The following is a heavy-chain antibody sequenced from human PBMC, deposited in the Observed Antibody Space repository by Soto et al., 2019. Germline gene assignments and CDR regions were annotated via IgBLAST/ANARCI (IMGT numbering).Heavy chain of an antibody. Sequence: SETLSLTCTVSGGSISSYYWSWIRQPPGKGLEWIGYVYYTGRTSYNPSLKSRVSLSKDTSKNQFSLNLSSVIAADTAVYYCAREWLALNSGYDRQPPYYYYYGKDVWGQGTTVTVSS. CDR1: GGSISSYY. CDR2: VYYTGRT. D-gene: IGHD5-12*01. V-gene: IGHV4-4*08. J-gene: IGHJ6*02. CDR3: AREWLALNSGYDRQPPYYYYYGKDV.